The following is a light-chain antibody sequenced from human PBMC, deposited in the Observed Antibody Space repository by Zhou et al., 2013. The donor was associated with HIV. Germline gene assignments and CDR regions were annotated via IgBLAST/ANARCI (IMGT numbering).Light chain of an antibody. CDR1: QSISGW. V-gene: IGKV1-5*03. CDR3: QQYYGYPLT. J-gene: IGKJ4*01. Sequence: DIQMTQSPSTLSASVGDRVTITCRASQSISGWLAWYQQKPGKAPKLLVSKASGLERRVPSRFSDSGSGTEFTLTISSLQPDDFATYYCQQYYGYPLTFGGGTTVEIK. CDR2: KAS.